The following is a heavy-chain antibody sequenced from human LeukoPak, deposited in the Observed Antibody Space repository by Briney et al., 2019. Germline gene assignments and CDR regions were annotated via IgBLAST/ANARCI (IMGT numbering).Heavy chain of an antibody. Sequence: SETLSLTCTVSGGSISSTTYYWGWIRQPPGKGLEWIGSVYYSGKTYYNPSLKSRVTISLDTSKNQFSLNLTSVTAADTAVYYCARGSLTGTSVPGGYWGQGTLVTVSS. CDR1: GGSISSTTYY. CDR2: VYYSGKT. CDR3: ARGSLTGTSVPGGY. V-gene: IGHV4-39*07. J-gene: IGHJ4*02. D-gene: IGHD3-10*02.